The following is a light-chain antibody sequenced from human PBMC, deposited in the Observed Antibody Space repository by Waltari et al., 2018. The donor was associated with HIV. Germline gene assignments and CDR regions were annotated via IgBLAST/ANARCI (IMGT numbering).Light chain of an antibody. V-gene: IGKV3-15*01. Sequence: IVMTQSPAALSVSPGGRVTLSCRASQSVSSNVAWYQPKPGQPVRLLIYGAMTRATGVPGRLSGSGSGTAFTLSIYGRQCDDFGLYDCQQYHDWPTFGQGTKVEI. CDR3: QQYHDWPT. CDR1: QSVSSN. J-gene: IGKJ1*01. CDR2: GAM.